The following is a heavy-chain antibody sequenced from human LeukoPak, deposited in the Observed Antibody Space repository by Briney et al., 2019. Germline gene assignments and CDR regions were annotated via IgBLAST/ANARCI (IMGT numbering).Heavy chain of an antibody. D-gene: IGHD3-3*01. J-gene: IGHJ4*02. CDR1: GFTFDDYA. V-gene: IGHV3-43*02. CDR3: AKDGAPNYDFWSGYPDY. Sequence: GGSLRLSRAASGFTFDDYAMHWVRQAPGKGLEWVSLISGDGGSTYYADSVKGRFTISRDNSKNSLYLQMNSLRTEDTALYYCAKDGAPNYDFWSGYPDYWGQGTLVTVSS. CDR2: ISGDGGST.